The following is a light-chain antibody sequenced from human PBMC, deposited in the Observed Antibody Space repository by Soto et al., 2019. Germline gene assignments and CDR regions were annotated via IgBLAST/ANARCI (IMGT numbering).Light chain of an antibody. J-gene: IGKJ1*01. Sequence: EIVMTQKEANLSLSRCDRASLSCRPSQSVSSNLAWYQQKPGQSPRLLIYGASTRATGIPARFSGSGSGTEFTLTISSLQSEDFAVYYCQQYNDWPPWTFGQGTKVDI. CDR3: QQYNDWPPWT. CDR2: GAS. V-gene: IGKV3-15*01. CDR1: QSVSSN.